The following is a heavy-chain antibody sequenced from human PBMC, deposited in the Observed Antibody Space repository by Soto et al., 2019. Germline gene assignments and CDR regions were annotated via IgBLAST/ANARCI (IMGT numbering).Heavy chain of an antibody. CDR2: IYLSGST. V-gene: IGHV4-59*01. J-gene: IGHJ4*02. CDR1: GGSISSYY. CDR3: ARRYGGNFDY. D-gene: IGHD1-26*01. Sequence: QVQLQESGPGLVKPSETLSLTCTVSGGSISSYYRSWILQPPGKGLEWIGYIYLSGSTNYNPSLKSRVTIAVDTSKNQFSLKLSSVTAADTAVYYCARRYGGNFDYWGQGTLVTVSS.